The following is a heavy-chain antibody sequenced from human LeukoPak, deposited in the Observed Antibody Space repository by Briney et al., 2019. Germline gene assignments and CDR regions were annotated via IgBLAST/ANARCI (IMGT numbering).Heavy chain of an antibody. CDR1: GGSISSGGYY. V-gene: IGHV4-31*03. CDR3: ARGSIAAAERYFDY. CDR2: IYYSGST. J-gene: IGHJ4*02. D-gene: IGHD6-13*01. Sequence: SETLSLTCTVSGGSISSGGYYWSWIRQHPGKGLEWVGYIYYSGSTYYNPSLKSRVTISVDTSKNQFPLKLSSVTAADTAVYYCARGSIAAAERYFDYWGQGTLVTVSS.